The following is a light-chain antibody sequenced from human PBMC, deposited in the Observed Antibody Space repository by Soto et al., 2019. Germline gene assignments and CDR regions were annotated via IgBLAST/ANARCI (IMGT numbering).Light chain of an antibody. CDR1: SSDVGGYDS. CDR3: SSYTSSSTVGV. Sequence: QSALTQPASVSGSPGQSITISCTGTSSDVGGYDSVSWYQQHPGKAPKLMISEVSNRPSGVSSRFSGSKSGNTASLTISGLQAEDEADYYCSSYTSSSTVGVFGGGTKVTVL. V-gene: IGLV2-14*01. CDR2: EVS. J-gene: IGLJ2*01.